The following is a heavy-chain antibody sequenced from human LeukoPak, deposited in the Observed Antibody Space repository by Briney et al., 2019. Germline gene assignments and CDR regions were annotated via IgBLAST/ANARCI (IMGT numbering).Heavy chain of an antibody. Sequence: PSETLSLTCTVSGGSISSYYWSWIRQPPGKGLEWIGYIYYSGSTNYNPSLKSRVTISVDTSKNQFSLKLSSVTAADTAVYYCAKAKYYYGSGSPDCFDYWGQGTLVTVSS. V-gene: IGHV4-59*01. CDR2: IYYSGST. D-gene: IGHD3-10*01. CDR3: AKAKYYYGSGSPDCFDY. J-gene: IGHJ4*02. CDR1: GGSISSYY.